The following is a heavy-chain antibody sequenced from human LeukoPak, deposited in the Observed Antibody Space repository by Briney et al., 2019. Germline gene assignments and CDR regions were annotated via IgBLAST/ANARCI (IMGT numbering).Heavy chain of an antibody. V-gene: IGHV4-31*03. Sequence: SETLSLTCTVSGGSISSGGYYWSWIRQHPGKGLEWIGYIYYSGSTYYNPSLKSRVTISVDTSKNQFSLKLISVTAADTAVYYCARKASIRGGFHWGQGTLVTVSS. J-gene: IGHJ4*02. CDR1: GGSISSGGYY. D-gene: IGHD2-2*01. CDR3: ARKASIRGGFH. CDR2: IYYSGST.